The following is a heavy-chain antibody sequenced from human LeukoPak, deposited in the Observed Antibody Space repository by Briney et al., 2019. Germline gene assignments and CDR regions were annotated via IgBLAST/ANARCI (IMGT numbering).Heavy chain of an antibody. D-gene: IGHD3-10*01. CDR2: IYYSGST. Sequence: SETLSLTCTLSGGSISSYYWSWIRQPPGKGLEWIGYIYYSGSTNYDPSLKSRVTISVDTSKNQFSLKLSSVTAADTAVYYCARAHGSGSPMAWFDPWGQGTLVTVSS. CDR3: ARAHGSGSPMAWFDP. CDR1: GGSISSYY. J-gene: IGHJ5*02. V-gene: IGHV4-59*01.